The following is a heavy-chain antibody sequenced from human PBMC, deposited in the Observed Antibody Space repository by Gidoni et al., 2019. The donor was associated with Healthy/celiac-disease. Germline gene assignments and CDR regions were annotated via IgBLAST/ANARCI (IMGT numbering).Heavy chain of an antibody. D-gene: IGHD3-10*01. CDR1: GSTFDDYA. CDR2: ISWNSGSI. CDR3: ARRRDGMDV. J-gene: IGHJ6*02. Sequence: EVQLVESGGGLVQPGRSLRPPCAASGSTFDDYAMHWVRQAPGKGLEWGSGISWNSGSIGYAESVKGRFTISRDNAKNSLYLQMNSLRAEDTALYYCARRRDGMDVWGQGTTVTVSS. V-gene: IGHV3-9*01.